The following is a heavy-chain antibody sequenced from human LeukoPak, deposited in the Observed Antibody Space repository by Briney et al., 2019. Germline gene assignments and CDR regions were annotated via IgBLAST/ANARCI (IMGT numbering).Heavy chain of an antibody. Sequence: PGGSLRLSCAASGFTFSNYWMHWVRQTPGKGLVWVARINTDGNSPTYADSVKGRFTISRDNAKSTLYLQMNSLRDEDTALYYCISQGNCTWGQGTLVTVSS. D-gene: IGHD1-1*01. CDR1: GFTFSNYW. V-gene: IGHV3-74*01. CDR3: ISQGNCT. CDR2: INTDGNSP. J-gene: IGHJ4*02.